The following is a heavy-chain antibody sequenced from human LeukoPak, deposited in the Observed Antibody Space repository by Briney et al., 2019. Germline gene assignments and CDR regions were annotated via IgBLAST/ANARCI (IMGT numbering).Heavy chain of an antibody. CDR1: GFTFSSYA. CDR3: ARAVNPGYGVNY. D-gene: IGHD5-18*01. V-gene: IGHV4-34*01. CDR2: INHSGST. J-gene: IGHJ4*02. Sequence: GSLRLSCAASGFTFSSYAMSWVRQPPGKGLEWIGEINHSGSTNYNPSLKSRVTISVDTSKNQFSLKLSSVTAADTAVYYCARAVNPGYGVNYWGQGTLVTVSS.